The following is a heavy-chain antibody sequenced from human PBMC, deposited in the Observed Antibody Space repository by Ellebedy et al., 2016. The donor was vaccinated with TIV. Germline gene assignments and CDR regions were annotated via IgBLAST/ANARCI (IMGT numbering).Heavy chain of an antibody. CDR3: ARDHHSSGWPHYYYYGMDV. V-gene: IGHV4-61*01. CDR2: IYYSGST. J-gene: IGHJ6*02. Sequence: SETLSLXXTVSGGSVSSGSYYWSWIRQPPGKGLEWIGYIYYSGSTNYNPSLKSRVTISVDTSKNQFSLKLSSVTAADTAVYYCARDHHSSGWPHYYYYGMDVWGQGTTVTVSS. D-gene: IGHD6-19*01. CDR1: GGSVSSGSYY.